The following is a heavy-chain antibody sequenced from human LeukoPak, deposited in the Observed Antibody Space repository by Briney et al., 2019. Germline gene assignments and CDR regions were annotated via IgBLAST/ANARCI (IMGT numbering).Heavy chain of an antibody. CDR3: STSPSFGSSWYQFNY. CDR2: ISGRDGRT. CDR1: GFTFSKYW. J-gene: IGHJ4*02. V-gene: IGHV3-23*01. Sequence: SGGSLRLSCAASGFTFSKYWMSWVRQAPGRGLEWVSAISGRDGRTYYTDSVKGRFTISRDNSRDTLYLQMNSLRAEDTAVYYCSTSPSFGSSWYQFNYWGQGTLVTVSS. D-gene: IGHD6-13*01.